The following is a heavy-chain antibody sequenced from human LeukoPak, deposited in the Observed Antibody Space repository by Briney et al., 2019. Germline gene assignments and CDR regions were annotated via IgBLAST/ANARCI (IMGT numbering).Heavy chain of an antibody. Sequence: ASVTVSCKASGYTFTGYYLHWVRQAPGQGHEWMGWINPNSGGTGYAQKFQGRVTMTRDTPISTACMELSRLRSDDTAVYYCAKRYFDSGSYFPFDHWGQGTLVTVSS. CDR1: GYTFTGYY. V-gene: IGHV1-2*02. D-gene: IGHD3-10*01. CDR2: INPNSGGT. J-gene: IGHJ4*02. CDR3: AKRYFDSGSYFPFDH.